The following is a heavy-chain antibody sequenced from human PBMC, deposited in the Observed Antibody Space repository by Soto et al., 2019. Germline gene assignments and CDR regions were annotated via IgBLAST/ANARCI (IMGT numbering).Heavy chain of an antibody. V-gene: IGHV1-18*01. Sequence: QVQLVQSGAEVKKPGASVKISCKASGYTFTSYGISWVRQAPGQGLEWMGWTSAYNGNTNYAQKLQGRVTMTTDTSTSTANRELRSLRSYDTAVYYCARRQGLVGGYYYGMDVWGQGTTGTVSS. D-gene: IGHD6-19*01. J-gene: IGHJ6*02. CDR2: TSAYNGNT. CDR1: GYTFTSYG. CDR3: ARRQGLVGGYYYGMDV.